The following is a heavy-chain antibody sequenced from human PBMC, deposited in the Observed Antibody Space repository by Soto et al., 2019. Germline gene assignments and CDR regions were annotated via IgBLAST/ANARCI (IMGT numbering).Heavy chain of an antibody. D-gene: IGHD5-12*01. V-gene: IGHV3-23*01. Sequence: GGSLRLSCAASGFTFSSYAMSWVRQAPGKGLEWVSAISGSGGSTYYADSVKGRFTISRDNSKNTLYLQMNSLRAEDTAVYYCAKVTGEDIVATMIDYYFDYGGQGTLVTVPP. CDR2: ISGSGGST. CDR1: GFTFSSYA. CDR3: AKVTGEDIVATMIDYYFDY. J-gene: IGHJ4*02.